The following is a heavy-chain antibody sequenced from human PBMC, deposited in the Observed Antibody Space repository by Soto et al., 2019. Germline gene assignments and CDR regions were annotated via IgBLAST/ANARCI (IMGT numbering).Heavy chain of an antibody. D-gene: IGHD3-3*01. CDR1: GYSFTSDW. Sequence: GGSLKISCSGSGYSFTSDWIGWFRQMPWKGLEWMGIIYPGDSDTRYSPSLQGQVTISADKSISTAYLQWSSLKASDTAMYYCARLLRFLEWFLHFDIWGQGTMVTVSS. CDR2: IYPGDSDT. V-gene: IGHV5-51*01. CDR3: ARLLRFLEWFLHFDI. J-gene: IGHJ3*02.